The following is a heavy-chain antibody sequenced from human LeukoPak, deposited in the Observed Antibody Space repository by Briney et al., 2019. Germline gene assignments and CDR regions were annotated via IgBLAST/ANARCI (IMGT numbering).Heavy chain of an antibody. CDR2: IYTGGST. Sequence: QAGGSLRLSCAASGFTVDSNYMSWVRQAPGKGLEWVSLIYTGGSTYYADSVRGRFTISRGNSKNTLYHQMNSLRPEDTAVYYCARGFGKAAANVFGGYTMDVWGQGTTVTVSS. CDR1: GFTVDSNY. D-gene: IGHD6-13*01. J-gene: IGHJ6*02. V-gene: IGHV3-66*02. CDR3: ARGFGKAAANVFGGYTMDV.